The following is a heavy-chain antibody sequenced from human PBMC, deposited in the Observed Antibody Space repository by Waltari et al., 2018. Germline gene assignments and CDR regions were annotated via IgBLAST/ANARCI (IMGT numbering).Heavy chain of an antibody. CDR2: IIPILGIA. J-gene: IGHJ4*02. V-gene: IGHV1-69*02. Sequence: QVQLVQSGAEVKKPGSSVKVSCKASGGTFSSSTLSWVRQAPGQGLEWMGRIIPILGIANYAQKCQGRGTMTADKSTSTAYMELSSLRSEDTAGYYGARAWYYDSSGYARWGQGTLVTVAS. D-gene: IGHD3-22*01. CDR1: GGTFSSST. CDR3: ARAWYYDSSGYAR.